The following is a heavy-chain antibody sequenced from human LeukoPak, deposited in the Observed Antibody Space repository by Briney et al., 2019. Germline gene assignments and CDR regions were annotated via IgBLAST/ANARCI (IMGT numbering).Heavy chain of an antibody. CDR2: IYPGDSDA. D-gene: IGHD1-7*01. Sequence: GESLQISCKGSRYSFNTYWIAWVRQMPGKGLEWMGIIYPGDSDARYSPSFQGQVTISADKSINTAYLQWSSLEASDTAMYYCARHGIEGTTPYVDYWGQGTLVTVSS. CDR1: RYSFNTYW. J-gene: IGHJ4*02. V-gene: IGHV5-51*01. CDR3: ARHGIEGTTPYVDY.